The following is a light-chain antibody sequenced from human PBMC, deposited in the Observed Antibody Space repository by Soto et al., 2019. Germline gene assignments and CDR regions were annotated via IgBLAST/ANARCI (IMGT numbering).Light chain of an antibody. CDR2: EVV. V-gene: IGLV2-8*01. J-gene: IGLJ1*01. CDR1: KNDIGVYDF. CDR3: KSYAGSTNYV. Sequence: QSALSHPPSASWSPGHAVTISCPGTKNDIGVYDFVSWYQHHPGKAPRLIIYEVVQRPSGVPDRFSGSKSGNTASLTVSGLQAADEADYFCKSYAGSTNYVFGSGTKATVL.